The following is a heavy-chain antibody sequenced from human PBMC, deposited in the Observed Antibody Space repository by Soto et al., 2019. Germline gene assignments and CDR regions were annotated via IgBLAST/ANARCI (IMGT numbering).Heavy chain of an antibody. V-gene: IGHV3-48*01. Sequence: GGSLRLSCAVSGFTFRSYSMHWVRQSPGKGLEWISYISSGGDTKYYADSVTGRFTISRDNAKNSLFLQMSSLRSEDTAVYYCARCMWFGEFMTPPYYYYYMDVWGKGTTVTVSS. D-gene: IGHD3-10*01. CDR1: GFTFRSYS. J-gene: IGHJ6*03. CDR3: ARCMWFGEFMTPPYYYYYMDV. CDR2: ISSGGDTK.